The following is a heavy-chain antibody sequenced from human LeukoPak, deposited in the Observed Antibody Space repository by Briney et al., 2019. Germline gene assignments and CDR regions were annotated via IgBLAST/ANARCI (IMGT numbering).Heavy chain of an antibody. J-gene: IGHJ5*02. CDR1: GGSFSGYY. V-gene: IGHV4-34*01. CDR2: INHSGST. Sequence: SETLSLTRAVYGGSFSGYYWSWIRQPPGKGLEWIGEINHSGSTNYNPSLKSRVTISVDTSKNQFSLKLSSVTAADTAVYYCARGDRSGWLRGWFDPWGQGTLVTVSS. CDR3: ARGDRSGWLRGWFDP. D-gene: IGHD6-19*01.